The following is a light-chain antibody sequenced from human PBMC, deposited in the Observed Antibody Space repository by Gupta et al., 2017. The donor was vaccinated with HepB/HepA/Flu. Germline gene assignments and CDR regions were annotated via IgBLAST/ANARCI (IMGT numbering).Light chain of an antibody. CDR2: TAS. CDR1: RFMNSW. Sequence: DIQMTQSPSFVSASVGDRVTITCRASRFMNSWLGWYQQKPGSAPKLLIYTASNLESGVPSRFSGSRSGTDFTLTISSLQPEDFATYYCQQGDTFPITFGGGTKVDIK. CDR3: QQGDTFPIT. J-gene: IGKJ4*01. V-gene: IGKV1-12*01.